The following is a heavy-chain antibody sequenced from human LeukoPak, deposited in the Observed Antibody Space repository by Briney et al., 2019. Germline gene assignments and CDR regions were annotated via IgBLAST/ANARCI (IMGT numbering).Heavy chain of an antibody. V-gene: IGHV3-23*01. CDR3: AKRGYSGYDWRDYYYMDV. CDR1: GFTFSSYA. J-gene: IGHJ6*03. D-gene: IGHD5-12*01. Sequence: GGSLRLSCAASGFTFSSYAMSWVRQAPGKGLEWVSAISGSGGSTYYADSVKGRFTISRDNSKNTLYLQMNSLRAEDTAVYYCAKRGYSGYDWRDYYYMDVWGKGTTVTVSS. CDR2: ISGSGGST.